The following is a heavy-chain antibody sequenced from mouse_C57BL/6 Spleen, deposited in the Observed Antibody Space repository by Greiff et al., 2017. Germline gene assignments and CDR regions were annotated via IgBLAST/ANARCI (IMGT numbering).Heavy chain of an antibody. D-gene: IGHD1-1*01. CDR3: ARSHYYGSTWFAY. V-gene: IGHV1-53*01. J-gene: IGHJ3*01. Sequence: QVQLQQSGTELVKPGASVKLSCKASGYTFTSYWMHWVKQRPGQGLEWIGNINPSNGGTNYNEKFKSKATLTVDKSSSTAYMQLSSLTSEDSAVYYCARSHYYGSTWFAYWGQGTLVTVSA. CDR1: GYTFTSYW. CDR2: INPSNGGT.